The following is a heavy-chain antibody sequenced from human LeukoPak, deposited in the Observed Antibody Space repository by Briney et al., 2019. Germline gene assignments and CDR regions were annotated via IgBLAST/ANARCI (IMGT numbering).Heavy chain of an antibody. V-gene: IGHV4-30-4*08. D-gene: IGHD4/OR15-4a*01. Sequence: SQTLSLTCTVSGGSISSGDYYWSWIRQPPGKGLEWIGYIYYSGSTYYNPSLKSRVTISVDTSKNQFSLKLSSVTAADTAVYYCARDGANYEFPFDYWGQGTLVTVSS. J-gene: IGHJ4*02. CDR1: GGSISSGDYY. CDR3: ARDGANYEFPFDY. CDR2: IYYSGST.